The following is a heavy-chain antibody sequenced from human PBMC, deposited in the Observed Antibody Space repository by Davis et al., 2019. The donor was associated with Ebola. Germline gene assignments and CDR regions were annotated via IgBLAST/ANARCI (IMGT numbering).Heavy chain of an antibody. V-gene: IGHV3-48*04. Sequence: GESLKISCAASGFTFSSYSMNWVRQAPGKGLEWVSYISSSGSTIYYADSVKGRFTISRDNAKNSLYLQMNSLRAEDTAVYYCASDGYGDYLLGGMDVWGKGTTVTVSS. CDR3: ASDGYGDYLLGGMDV. J-gene: IGHJ6*04. CDR1: GFTFSSYS. D-gene: IGHD4-17*01. CDR2: ISSSGSTI.